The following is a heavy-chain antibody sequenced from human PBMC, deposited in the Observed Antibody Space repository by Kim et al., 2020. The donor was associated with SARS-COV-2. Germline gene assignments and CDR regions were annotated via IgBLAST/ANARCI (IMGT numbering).Heavy chain of an antibody. D-gene: IGHD3-10*01. J-gene: IGHJ4*02. CDR3: AKDISWFGEDDY. V-gene: IGHV3-23*01. Sequence: YYADSVKGRFTISRDNSKNTLYLQMNSLRAEDTAVYYCAKDISWFGEDDYWGQGTLVTVSS.